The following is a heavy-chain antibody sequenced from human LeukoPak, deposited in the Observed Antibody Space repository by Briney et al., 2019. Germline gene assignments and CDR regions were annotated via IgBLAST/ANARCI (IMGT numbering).Heavy chain of an antibody. J-gene: IGHJ4*02. Sequence: SETLSLTCTVSGGSISSYYWSWIRQPPGKGLEWIGYIYYSGSTNYNPSLKSRVTISVDTSKNQFSLKLSSVTAADTAVYYCARASRTYYYDSSGYYPTGDFDYWGQGTLVTVSS. V-gene: IGHV4-59*01. CDR1: GGSISSYY. D-gene: IGHD3-22*01. CDR2: IYYSGST. CDR3: ARASRTYYYDSSGYYPTGDFDY.